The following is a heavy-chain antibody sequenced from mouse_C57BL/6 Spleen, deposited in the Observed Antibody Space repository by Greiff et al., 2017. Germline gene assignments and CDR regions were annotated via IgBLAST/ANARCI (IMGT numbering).Heavy chain of an antibody. CDR1: GFTFSDYG. CDR3: ARKGLNYYFDY. CDR2: ISSGSSTI. J-gene: IGHJ2*01. V-gene: IGHV5-17*01. Sequence: EVMLVESGGGLVKPGGSLKLSCAASGFTFSDYGMHWVRQAPEKGLAWVAYISSGSSTIYYADTVKGRFTRYRDKTKNNLFLKMTSLRSKDTAMYYCARKGLNYYFDYGGQGTTLTVSS. D-gene: IGHD1-3*01.